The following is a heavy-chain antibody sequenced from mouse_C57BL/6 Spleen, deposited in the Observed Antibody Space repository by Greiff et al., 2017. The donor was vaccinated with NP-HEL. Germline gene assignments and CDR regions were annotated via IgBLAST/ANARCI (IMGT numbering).Heavy chain of an antibody. J-gene: IGHJ2*01. D-gene: IGHD4-1*01. CDR1: GYTFTDYE. V-gene: IGHV1-15*01. CDR3: SNWEGY. Sequence: VQLQESGAELVRPGASVTLSCKASGYTFTDYEMHWVKQTPVHGLEWIGAIDPETGGTAYNQKFKGKAILTADKSSSTAYMELRSLTSEDSAVYYCSNWEGYWGQGTTLTVSS. CDR2: IDPETGGT.